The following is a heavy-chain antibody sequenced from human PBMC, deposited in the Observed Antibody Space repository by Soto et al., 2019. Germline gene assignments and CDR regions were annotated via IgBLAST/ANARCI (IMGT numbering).Heavy chain of an antibody. D-gene: IGHD6-25*01. V-gene: IGHV3-7*05. CDR2: IKKDGSDK. CDR3: VLSLYNSGWDPNHYFFNY. Sequence: PGGSLRLSCAASGFTFSDYWMSWVRQAPGKGLEWVANIKKDGSDKNYVDSVKGRFTISRDNAKNSLYLQMNSLRAEDTAVYYCVLSLYNSGWDPNHYFFNYCGQGTLVTVSS. J-gene: IGHJ4*02. CDR1: GFTFSDYW.